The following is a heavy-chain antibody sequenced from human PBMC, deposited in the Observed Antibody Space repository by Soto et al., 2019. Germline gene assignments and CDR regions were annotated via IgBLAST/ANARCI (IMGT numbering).Heavy chain of an antibody. CDR2: MNGRGGRT. CDR3: VKWADDSNYFHH. Sequence: GGSLRLACAASEFIFSKSSMMWVRQAPGAGLEWVSGMNGRGGRTLYADSVKGRFTISRDNPKNTLFMQMNSLTAEDTAIYYCVKWADDSNYFHHWGQGTLVTVSS. J-gene: IGHJ1*01. CDR1: EFIFSKSS. V-gene: IGHV3-23*01. D-gene: IGHD2-21*02.